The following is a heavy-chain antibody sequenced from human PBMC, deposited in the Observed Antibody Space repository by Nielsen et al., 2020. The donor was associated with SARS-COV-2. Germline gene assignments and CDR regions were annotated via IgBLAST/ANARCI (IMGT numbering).Heavy chain of an antibody. CDR1: GFNVSNTF. J-gene: IGHJ4*02. D-gene: IGHD6-25*01. V-gene: IGHV3-53*04. Sequence: GESLKISCAAFGFNVSNTFMTWVRQAPGKGLEWVSIIYTLGPTFYADSVRGRFTISRLTSKNTLNLQLNSLTSDDTAVYYCARGGGLSRYYFDFWGRGTQVTVSS. CDR2: IYTLGPT. CDR3: ARGGGLSRYYFDF.